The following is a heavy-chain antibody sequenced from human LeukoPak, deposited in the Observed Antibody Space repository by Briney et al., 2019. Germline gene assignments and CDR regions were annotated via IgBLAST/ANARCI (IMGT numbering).Heavy chain of an antibody. V-gene: IGHV3-23*01. Sequence: GGSLRLSCAASGFTFSTYTMSWVRQAPGKGLEWVSTISGSGGSTYYADSVKGRFSISRDNPKNTLYLQMNNLRAEDTAVYYCAKEGGDTWTNFYFHYWGQGTLVTVSS. D-gene: IGHD1-20*01. CDR2: ISGSGGST. CDR3: AKEGGDTWTNFYFHY. J-gene: IGHJ4*02. CDR1: GFTFSTYT.